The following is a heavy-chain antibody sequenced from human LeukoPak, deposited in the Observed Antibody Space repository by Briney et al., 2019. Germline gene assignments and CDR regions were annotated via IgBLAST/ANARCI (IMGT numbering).Heavy chain of an antibody. Sequence: SETLSLTCTVSSGSIGSGGYCWSWIRQHPGKGLEWIGYIYYSGSPYYNPSLKSRVTISVDTSKNQFALKLSSVTAADTAGYSCARGGALGPTYFDYWGQGTLVTVSS. D-gene: IGHD3-16*01. V-gene: IGHV4-31*03. CDR1: SGSIGSGGYC. CDR3: ARGGALGPTYFDY. J-gene: IGHJ4*02. CDR2: IYYSGSP.